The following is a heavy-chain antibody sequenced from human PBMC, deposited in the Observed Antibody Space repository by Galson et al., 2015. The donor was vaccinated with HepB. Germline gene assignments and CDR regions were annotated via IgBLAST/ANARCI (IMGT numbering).Heavy chain of an antibody. D-gene: IGHD6-19*01. CDR2: ISYDGSNK. V-gene: IGHV3-30*04. CDR3: ARPSSGWYGGGYFDY. Sequence: SLRLSCAASGFAFSSCAMHWVRQAPGKGLEWVAVISYDGSNKYYADSVRGRFTVSRDNSKNTLYLQMNSLRAEDTAVYYCARPSSGWYGGGYFDYWGKGTLVTVSS. J-gene: IGHJ4*02. CDR1: GFAFSSCA.